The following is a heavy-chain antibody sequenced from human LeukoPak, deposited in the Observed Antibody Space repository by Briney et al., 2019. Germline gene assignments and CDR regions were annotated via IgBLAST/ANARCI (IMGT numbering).Heavy chain of an antibody. D-gene: IGHD3-10*01. Sequence: PGGSLRLSCAASGFTFSSYSMNWVRHAPGKGLEWVSSISSSSSYIYYADSVKGRFTISRDNAKNSLYLQMNSLRAEDTAVYYCASFTMVRGVSSGAFDIWGQGTMVTVSS. J-gene: IGHJ3*02. V-gene: IGHV3-21*01. CDR1: GFTFSSYS. CDR3: ASFTMVRGVSSGAFDI. CDR2: ISSSSSYI.